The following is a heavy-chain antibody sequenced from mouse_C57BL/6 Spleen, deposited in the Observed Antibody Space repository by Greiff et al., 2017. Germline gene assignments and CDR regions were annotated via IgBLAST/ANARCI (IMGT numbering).Heavy chain of an antibody. CDR2: IDPENGDT. Sequence: VQLQQSGAELVRPGASVKLSCTASGFNIKDDYMHWVKQRPEQGLEWIGWIDPENGDTEYASKFQGKATITADTSSNTAYLQLSSLTSEDTAVYYCTRDYDYVPAWFAYWGQGTLVTVSA. D-gene: IGHD2-4*01. CDR1: GFNIKDDY. J-gene: IGHJ3*01. V-gene: IGHV14-4*01. CDR3: TRDYDYVPAWFAY.